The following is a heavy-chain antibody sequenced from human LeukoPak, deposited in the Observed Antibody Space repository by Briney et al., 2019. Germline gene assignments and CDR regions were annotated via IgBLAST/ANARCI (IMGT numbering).Heavy chain of an antibody. D-gene: IGHD2-15*01. Sequence: ASVKVSCKASGYTFTSYYMHWVRQAPGQGLEWMGIINPSGGSTSYAQKFQGRVTMTRDTSTSTVYMELSSLRSEDTAVYYCARDGGYCSGGSCYYYYGMDVWGQGTTVTVSS. CDR1: GYTFTSYY. V-gene: IGHV1-46*01. J-gene: IGHJ6*02. CDR2: INPSGGST. CDR3: ARDGGYCSGGSCYYYYGMDV.